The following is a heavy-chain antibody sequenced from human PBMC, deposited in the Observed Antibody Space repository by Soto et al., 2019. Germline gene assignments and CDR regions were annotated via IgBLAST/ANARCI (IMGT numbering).Heavy chain of an antibody. V-gene: IGHV1-18*01. CDR3: ATDGGYQLLGPTYYFDF. CDR2: IGGYKGNT. D-gene: IGHD2-2*01. CDR1: GYTFTNYG. J-gene: IGHJ4*02. Sequence: ASVKVSCKASGYTFTNYGVSWVRQAPGQGLEWMGWIGGYKGNTNYAQKLQGRVTLTTDTSTSTAYMELRSLRSDDTAVYYCATDGGYQLLGPTYYFDFWGQGTLVTVSS.